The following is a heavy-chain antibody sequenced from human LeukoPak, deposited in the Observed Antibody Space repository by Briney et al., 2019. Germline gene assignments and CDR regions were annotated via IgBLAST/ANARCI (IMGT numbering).Heavy chain of an antibody. J-gene: IGHJ6*02. V-gene: IGHV3-7*01. CDR1: GFTFSSYW. Sequence: GGSLRLSCAASGFTFSSYWMNWARQAPGKGLEWVANIKQDGSEKYYVDSVKGRFTISRDNAKNSLYLQMNSLRAEDTAVYYCARGDQGNYYYGMDVWGQGTTVTVSS. D-gene: IGHD2-2*01. CDR2: IKQDGSEK. CDR3: ARGDQGNYYYGMDV.